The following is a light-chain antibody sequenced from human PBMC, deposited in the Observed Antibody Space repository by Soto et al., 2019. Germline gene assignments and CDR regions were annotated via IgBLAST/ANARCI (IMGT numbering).Light chain of an antibody. CDR2: GAS. Sequence: EIVMSQSPATLSVSPGERATLSCRASQSVGSSLAWYRQKPGQAPRLLIYGASTRATGVPARFSGSGSGTEFTLTISRLEPEDFAVYYCQQYGSSSGTFGQGTKVDI. V-gene: IGKV3D-15*01. CDR1: QSVGSS. CDR3: QQYGSSSGT. J-gene: IGKJ1*01.